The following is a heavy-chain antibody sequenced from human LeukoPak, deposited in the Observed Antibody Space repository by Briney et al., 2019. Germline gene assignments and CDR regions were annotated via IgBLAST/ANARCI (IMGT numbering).Heavy chain of an antibody. D-gene: IGHD1-26*01. V-gene: IGHV1-2*04. CDR2: INPNSGGT. J-gene: IGHJ3*02. CDR1: GYTFTGYY. CDR3: ARGRQWELLDGAFDI. Sequence: ASVKVSCKASGYTFTGYYMHWVRQAPGQGLEWMGWINPNSGGTNYAQKFQGWVTMTRDTSISTAYMELSRLRSDDTAVYYCARGRQWELLDGAFDIWGQGTMVTVSS.